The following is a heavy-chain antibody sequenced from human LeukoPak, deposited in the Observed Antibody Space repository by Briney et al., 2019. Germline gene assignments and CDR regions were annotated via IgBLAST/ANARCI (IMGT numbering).Heavy chain of an antibody. CDR2: INPNSGGT. V-gene: IGHV1-2*02. CDR1: GYTFTGYY. Sequence: ASVKVSCKASGYTFTGYYMHWVRQAPGQGLGWMGWINPNSGGTNYAQKFQGRVTMTRDTSISTAYMELSRLRSDDTAVDYCARSTYGENWFDPWGQGTLVTVSS. CDR3: ARSTYGENWFDP. D-gene: IGHD7-27*01. J-gene: IGHJ5*02.